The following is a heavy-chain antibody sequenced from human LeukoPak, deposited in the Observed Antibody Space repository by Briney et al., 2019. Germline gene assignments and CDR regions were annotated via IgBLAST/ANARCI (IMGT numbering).Heavy chain of an antibody. CDR1: GLTFSAYW. D-gene: IGHD3-16*01. CDR3: ATGGSQYYDY. V-gene: IGHV3-74*01. Sequence: GGSLRLSCEASGLTFSAYWMHWVRQRPGKGLVWLSRINSDGSNAIHADSVKGRFTISRDNARNTVVLQIYSLSAEDTAVYYCATGGSQYYDYWGQGTVVTVSS. J-gene: IGHJ4*02. CDR2: INSDGSNA.